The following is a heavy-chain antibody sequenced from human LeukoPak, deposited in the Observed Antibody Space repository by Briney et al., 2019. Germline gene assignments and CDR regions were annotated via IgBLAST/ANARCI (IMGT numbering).Heavy chain of an antibody. CDR3: VRNLAVAGTCFDS. J-gene: IGHJ4*02. CDR2: IYSGGST. V-gene: IGHV3-53*01. D-gene: IGHD6-19*01. Sequence: PGGSLGLSCAASEFTISSNYMTWVRQAPGKGLEWVSIIYSGGSTYYADSVKGRFTISRDNAESSLYLQMNSLRAEDTAVYYCVRNLAVAGTCFDSWGQGTLVTVSS. CDR1: EFTISSNY.